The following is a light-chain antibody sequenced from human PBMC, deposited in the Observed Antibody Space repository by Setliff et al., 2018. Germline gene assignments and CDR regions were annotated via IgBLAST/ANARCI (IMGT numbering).Light chain of an antibody. CDR3: AAWDDSLNGEV. Sequence: QSALTQPPSASGTPGQRVTISCSGSSSNIGSNTVNWYRQLPGTAPKLLIYRNNQRPSGVPDRFSGSKSGTSASLAISGLQSEDEADYYCAAWDDSLNGEVFGTGTKVTVL. J-gene: IGLJ1*01. CDR1: SSNIGSNT. CDR2: RNN. V-gene: IGLV1-44*01.